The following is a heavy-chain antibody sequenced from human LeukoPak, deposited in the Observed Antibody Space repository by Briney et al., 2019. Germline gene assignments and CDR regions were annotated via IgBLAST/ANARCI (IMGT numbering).Heavy chain of an antibody. Sequence: ASVKVSCKASGYTFTGYNMHWVRQAPGQGLEWMGRINPNSGGTNYAQKFQGRVTMTRDTSISTAYMELSGLRSDDTAVYYCARDNSAVLNFFDYWGQGTLVTVSS. D-gene: IGHD4-23*01. CDR3: ARDNSAVLNFFDY. V-gene: IGHV1-2*06. J-gene: IGHJ4*02. CDR1: GYTFTGYN. CDR2: INPNSGGT.